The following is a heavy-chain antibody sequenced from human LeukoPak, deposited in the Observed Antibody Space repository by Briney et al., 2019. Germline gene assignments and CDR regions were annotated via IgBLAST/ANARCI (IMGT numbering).Heavy chain of an antibody. CDR2: INANSGDT. CDR3: AREISGYSDY. V-gene: IGHV1-2*02. J-gene: IGHJ4*02. Sequence: RASVKVSCKASGYTFAGYYMHWVRQAPGQGLEWMGWINANSGDTKYAQRFQGRVTMTRDTSFSTAYMELSRLRSDDTAIYYCAREISGYSDYWGQETLVTVSS. CDR1: GYTFAGYY. D-gene: IGHD3-22*01.